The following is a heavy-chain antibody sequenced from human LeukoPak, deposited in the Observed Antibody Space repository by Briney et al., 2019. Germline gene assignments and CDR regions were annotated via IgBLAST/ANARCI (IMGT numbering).Heavy chain of an antibody. Sequence: ASVKXSCKASGYTFTNYDINWVRQATGQGLEGMGWMNPNSGTTGYAQKFLGRVTITRNTSISTTYMELSSLRSEDTAVYYCARGRSPGTSMEYYYYMDVWGKGTTVTVSS. D-gene: IGHD1-1*01. CDR1: GYTFTNYD. J-gene: IGHJ6*03. CDR3: ARGRSPGTSMEYYYYMDV. V-gene: IGHV1-8*03. CDR2: MNPNSGTT.